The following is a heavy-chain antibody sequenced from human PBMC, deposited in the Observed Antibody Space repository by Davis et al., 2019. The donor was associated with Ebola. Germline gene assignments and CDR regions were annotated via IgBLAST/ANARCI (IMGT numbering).Heavy chain of an antibody. D-gene: IGHD5-18*01. Sequence: GESLKISCAASGFVFRNYVMSWVRQAPGKGLEWVSTLGTSADTYYADSVRGRFTISRDNANNSTYLQMNSLRPEDTAVYYCATTSRGKSWDYWGQGTLVTVSS. CDR2: LGTSADT. V-gene: IGHV3-21*04. J-gene: IGHJ4*02. CDR3: ATTSRGKSWDY. CDR1: GFVFRNYV.